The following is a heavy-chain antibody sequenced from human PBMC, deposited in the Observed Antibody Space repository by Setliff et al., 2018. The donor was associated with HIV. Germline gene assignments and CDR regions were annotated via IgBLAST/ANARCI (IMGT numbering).Heavy chain of an antibody. V-gene: IGHV1-24*01. Sequence: ASVKVSCKVSGYIPTALPMHWVRQAPGKGLEWMGGFYPEDGTTIHAQNFQGRVTMTEATSSYTAYMELASLRSEDTAVYYCVTGVVSALFDWWGQGTLVTVSS. CDR2: FYPEDGTT. CDR1: GYIPTALP. CDR3: VTGVVSALFDW. J-gene: IGHJ4*02. D-gene: IGHD2-15*01.